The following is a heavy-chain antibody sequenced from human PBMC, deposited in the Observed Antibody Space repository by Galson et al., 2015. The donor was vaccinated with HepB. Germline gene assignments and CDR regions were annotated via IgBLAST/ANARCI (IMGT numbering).Heavy chain of an antibody. CDR1: GFTFSSYG. Sequence: SLRLSCAASGFTFSSYGMHWVRQAPGKGLEWVANIKQDGSEKYYVDSVKGRFTISRDNAKNSLYLQMNSLRAEDTAVYYCAREGTEGRYCSGGSCYSGYFQHWGQGTLVTVSS. V-gene: IGHV3-7*01. CDR3: AREGTEGRYCSGGSCYSGYFQH. CDR2: IKQDGSEK. D-gene: IGHD2-15*01. J-gene: IGHJ1*01.